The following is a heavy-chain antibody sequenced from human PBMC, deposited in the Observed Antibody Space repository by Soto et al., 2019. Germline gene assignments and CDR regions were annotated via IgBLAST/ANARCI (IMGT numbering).Heavy chain of an antibody. Sequence: ALRLSCAASGFTVSSNYMSWVRQAPGKGLEWVSVIYSGGSTYYADSVKGRFTISRDNSKNTLYLQMNSLRAEDTAVYYCAKVQITYYYDSSGYYPGWFDPWGQGTLVTVSS. CDR2: IYSGGST. V-gene: IGHV3-53*01. CDR3: AKVQITYYYDSSGYYPGWFDP. D-gene: IGHD3-22*01. J-gene: IGHJ5*02. CDR1: GFTVSSNY.